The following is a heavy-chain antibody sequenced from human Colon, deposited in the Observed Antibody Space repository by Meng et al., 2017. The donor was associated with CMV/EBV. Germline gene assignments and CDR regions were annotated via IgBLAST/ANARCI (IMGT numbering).Heavy chain of an antibody. J-gene: IGHJ6*02. CDR3: ARTPGSSPAGGDGMDV. D-gene: IGHD6-13*01. Sequence: SLKISCAASGFTFDDFAMHWVRQGPGKGLEWVSGISWNGGRVGYADSVKGRFTISRDNAKNSLHLQMNSLRVEDSAIYYCARTPGSSPAGGDGMDVWGQGTTVTVSS. CDR1: GFTFDDFA. CDR2: ISWNGGRV. V-gene: IGHV3-9*01.